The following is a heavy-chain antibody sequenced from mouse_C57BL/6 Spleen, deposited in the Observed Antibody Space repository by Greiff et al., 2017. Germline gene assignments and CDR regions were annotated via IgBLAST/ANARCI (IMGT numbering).Heavy chain of an antibody. CDR3: ARSDYYGSYYSDY. Sequence: VQLQQSGAELVRPGSSVKMSCKTSGYTFKSYGINWVQQRPGQGLEWIGYIYIGNGYTENNEKFKGKATLTSDTASSTAYMQLSSLTSEDSTIYFCARSDYYGSYYSDYWGQGTTLTFSS. V-gene: IGHV1-58*01. CDR1: GYTFKSYG. CDR2: IYIGNGYT. D-gene: IGHD1-1*01. J-gene: IGHJ2*01.